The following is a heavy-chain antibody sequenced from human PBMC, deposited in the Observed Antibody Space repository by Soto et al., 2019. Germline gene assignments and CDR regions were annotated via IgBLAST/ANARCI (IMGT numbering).Heavy chain of an antibody. D-gene: IGHD3-3*02. CDR3: AGLLAWAADP. CDR1: GGSFSGYS. J-gene: IGHJ5*02. Sequence: QVQLQQWGAGLLKPSETLSLTCAVYGGSFSGYSWSWIRQPPGKGLEWIGEINHSGSTNYNPSLKSRATISVDTSKNQFSLKLGSVTAADTAVYYCAGLLAWAADPWGQGTLVTVSS. V-gene: IGHV4-34*01. CDR2: INHSGST.